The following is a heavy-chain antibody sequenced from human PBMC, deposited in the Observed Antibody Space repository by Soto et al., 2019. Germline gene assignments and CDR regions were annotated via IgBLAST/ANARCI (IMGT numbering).Heavy chain of an antibody. J-gene: IGHJ4*02. CDR3: AREKRNVYNASDALF. V-gene: IGHV3-53*01. D-gene: IGHD1-1*01. CDR1: GFTVSSNY. Sequence: EVQLVESGGGLIQAGGSLRLSCAASGFTVSSNYMTWIRQAPEKGLEWVSVIYPDGTAHYSDSVRGRFTISTDSSKNSLFLQMKSLRVEDTAVYDCAREKRNVYNASDALFWGQGTLVTVSS. CDR2: IYPDGTA.